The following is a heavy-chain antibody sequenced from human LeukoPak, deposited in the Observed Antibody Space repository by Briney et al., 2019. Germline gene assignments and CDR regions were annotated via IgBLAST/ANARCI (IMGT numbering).Heavy chain of an antibody. CDR2: IYYSGST. J-gene: IGHJ4*02. V-gene: IGHV4-59*01. CDR3: ARTWHYDSSDYYPFDY. CDR1: GGSISSYY. D-gene: IGHD3-22*01. Sequence: SETLSLTCTVSGGSISSYYWSWIRQPPGKGLEWIGYIYYSGSTNYNPSLKSRVTISVDTSENQFSLKLSSVTAAGTAVYYCARTWHYDSSDYYPFDYWGRGTLITVSS.